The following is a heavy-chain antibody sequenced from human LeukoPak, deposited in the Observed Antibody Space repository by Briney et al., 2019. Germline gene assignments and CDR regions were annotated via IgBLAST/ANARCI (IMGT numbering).Heavy chain of an antibody. Sequence: PSETLSLTCTVSGGSISSYYWSWIRQPPGKGLEWIGYIYYSGSTNYNPSLKSRVTISVDTSKNQFSLKLSSVTAADTAVYYCARDFDGPWDYWGQGTLVTVSS. J-gene: IGHJ4*02. D-gene: IGHD2-8*01. V-gene: IGHV4-59*01. CDR3: ARDFDGPWDY. CDR2: IYYSGST. CDR1: GGSISSYY.